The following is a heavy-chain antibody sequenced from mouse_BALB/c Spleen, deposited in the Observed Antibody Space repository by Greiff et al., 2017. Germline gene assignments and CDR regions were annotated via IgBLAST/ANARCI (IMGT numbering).Heavy chain of an antibody. Sequence: QVQLQQSGAELAKPGASVKMSCKASGYTFTSYWMHWVKQRPGQGLEWIGYINPSTGYTEYNQKFKDKATLTADKSSSTAYMQLSSLTSEDSAVYYCARPVYYLLDYWGQGTTLTVSS. J-gene: IGHJ2*01. V-gene: IGHV1-7*01. CDR2: INPSTGYT. CDR3: ARPVYYLLDY. CDR1: GYTFTSYW. D-gene: IGHD2-1*01.